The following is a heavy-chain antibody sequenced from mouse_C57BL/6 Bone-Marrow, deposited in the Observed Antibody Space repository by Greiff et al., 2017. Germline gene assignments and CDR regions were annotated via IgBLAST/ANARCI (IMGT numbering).Heavy chain of an antibody. Sequence: EVQLQQSGPVLVKPGPSVKISCKASGFTFTDYYMHWVKQSHGKGLEWIGLVYPYNGGTSYNQKFKGKATLTVDTSSSTAYMERNSLTSEDSAVYDCAREGYSNYDAMDDWGQGTSVTVSS. D-gene: IGHD2-5*01. CDR1: GFTFTDYY. V-gene: IGHV1-36*01. CDR3: AREGYSNYDAMDD. CDR2: VYPYNGGT. J-gene: IGHJ4*01.